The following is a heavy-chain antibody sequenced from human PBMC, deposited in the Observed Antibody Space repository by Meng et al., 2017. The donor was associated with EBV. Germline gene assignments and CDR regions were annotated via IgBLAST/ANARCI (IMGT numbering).Heavy chain of an antibody. CDR1: GYAFTSYI. Sequence: QAQLVASWAGVKNHGASVKVSCKASGYAFTSYILHWVRQAPGQRLEWMGWINVGVGYTKYSQKFQGRVTISSDTSATTGYMELSSLRSEDTAVYYCVRGPPVGVPGPGDYWGQGTLVTVSS. CDR2: INVGVGYT. CDR3: VRGPPVGVPGPGDY. V-gene: IGHV1-3*01. D-gene: IGHD2-21*01. J-gene: IGHJ4*02.